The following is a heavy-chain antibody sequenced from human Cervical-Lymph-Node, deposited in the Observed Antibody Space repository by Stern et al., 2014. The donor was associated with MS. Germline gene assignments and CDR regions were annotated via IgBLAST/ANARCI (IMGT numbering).Heavy chain of an antibody. D-gene: IGHD6-6*01. V-gene: IGHV1-69*01. CDR2: IIPIFGTA. CDR3: AFLGIAARPDDY. Sequence: VQLVESGAEVKKPGSSVKVSCKASGGTFSSYAISWVRQAPGQGLEWKGGIIPIFGTANYAQKFQGRVTITADESTSTAYMELSSLRSEDTAVYYCAFLGIAARPDDYWGQGTLVTVSS. CDR1: GGTFSSYA. J-gene: IGHJ4*02.